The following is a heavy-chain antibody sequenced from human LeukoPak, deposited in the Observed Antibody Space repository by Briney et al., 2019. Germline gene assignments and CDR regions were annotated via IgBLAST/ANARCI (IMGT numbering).Heavy chain of an antibody. CDR1: GFTFSSCW. D-gene: IGHD3-22*01. CDR3: ARDRSGYYFDY. J-gene: IGHJ4*02. CDR2: IKQDGSEK. Sequence: GGSLRLSCAASGFTFSSCWMSWVRQAPGKGLEWVANIKQDGSEKYYVDSVKGRFTISRDNAKNSLYLQMNSLRAEDTAVYYCARDRSGYYFDYWGQGTLVTVSS. V-gene: IGHV3-7*01.